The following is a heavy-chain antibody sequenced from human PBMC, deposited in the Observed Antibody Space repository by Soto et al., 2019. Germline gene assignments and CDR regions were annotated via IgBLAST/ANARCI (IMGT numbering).Heavy chain of an antibody. CDR1: GFTFSSYA. Sequence: EVQLVESGGGLVQPGGSLRLSCAASGFTFSSYAMHWVRQAPGKGLEYVSAISSNGGSTYYANSVKGRFTISRDNSKNTLYLQMGGLRAEDMAVYYCARDRASIAGGNYYYYYMAVWGKGTTVTVSS. D-gene: IGHD6-6*01. V-gene: IGHV3-64*01. J-gene: IGHJ6*03. CDR2: ISSNGGST. CDR3: ARDRASIAGGNYYYYYMAV.